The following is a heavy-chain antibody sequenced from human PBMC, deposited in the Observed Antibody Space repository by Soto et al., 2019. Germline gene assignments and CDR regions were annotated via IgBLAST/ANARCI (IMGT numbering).Heavy chain of an antibody. D-gene: IGHD2-2*01. Sequence: GESLKISCQASGYSFTAYWITWVRQMPGKGLEWMASIDPSDSYVDYSPSFRGHVTFSVDRSITTVYLQWNSLKASDSAMYFCTRRASSSFYHCDFWGQGALVTVSS. CDR1: GYSFTAYW. CDR3: TRRASSSFYHCDF. J-gene: IGHJ4*02. CDR2: IDPSDSYV. V-gene: IGHV5-10-1*01.